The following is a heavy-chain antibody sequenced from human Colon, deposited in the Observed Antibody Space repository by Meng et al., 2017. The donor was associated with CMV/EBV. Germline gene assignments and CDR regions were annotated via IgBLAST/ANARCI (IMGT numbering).Heavy chain of an antibody. J-gene: IGHJ3*01. D-gene: IGHD3-3*01. CDR1: GFTFRNNW. CDR2: INGDGSIR. V-gene: IGHV3-74*03. Sequence: GESLKISCVPSGFTFRNNWMHWVRQAPGKGLVWVSRINGDGSIREYADSVKGRLTISRDNAKDILYLQMNSLRAEDTAVYYCVREMWSNDVWGRGTMVTVSS. CDR3: VREMWSNDV.